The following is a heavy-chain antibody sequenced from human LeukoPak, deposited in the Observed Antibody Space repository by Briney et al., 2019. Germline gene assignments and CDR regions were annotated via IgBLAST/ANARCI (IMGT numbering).Heavy chain of an antibody. CDR3: ARGKPRSGGYFDY. V-gene: IGHV1-69*13. J-gene: IGHJ4*02. Sequence: ASVKVSCKASGGTFSSYAISWVRQAPGQGLEWMGGIIPIFGTANYAQRFQGRVTITADESTSTAYMELSSLRSEDTAVYYCARGKPRSGGYFDYWGQGTLVTVSS. CDR1: GGTFSSYA. CDR2: IIPIFGTA. D-gene: IGHD1-14*01.